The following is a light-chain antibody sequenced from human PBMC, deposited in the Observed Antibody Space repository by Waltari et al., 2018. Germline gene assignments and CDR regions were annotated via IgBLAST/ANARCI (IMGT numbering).Light chain of an antibody. Sequence: LYQQKSGQSPVLVIYEDAKRPSGIPERFSGSNSGNTATLTISGTQAMDEADYYCQTWDINSGIFGGGTKLTVL. V-gene: IGLV3-1*01. J-gene: IGLJ2*01. CDR3: QTWDINSGI. CDR2: EDA.